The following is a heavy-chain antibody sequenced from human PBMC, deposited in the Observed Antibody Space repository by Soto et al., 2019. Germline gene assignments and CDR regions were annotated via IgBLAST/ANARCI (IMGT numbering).Heavy chain of an antibody. CDR2: INPNSRDT. CDR1: GYTFTAYY. V-gene: IGHV1-2*02. J-gene: IGHJ4*01. Sequence: ASVKVSCKASGYTFTAYYIHWVRQAPGQGLEWLGWINPNSRDTNNAQKFQGRVSMTTDASTRTPYMDLSRLESEDTAVYYCATGTPTAAGPCIDFRGHGALVTVSS. CDR3: ATGTPTAAGPCIDF. D-gene: IGHD6-13*01.